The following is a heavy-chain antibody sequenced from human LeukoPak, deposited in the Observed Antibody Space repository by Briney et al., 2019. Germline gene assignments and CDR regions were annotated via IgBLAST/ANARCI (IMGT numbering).Heavy chain of an antibody. CDR3: ARQVSGYSSSWYWFDP. Sequence: GAPLKISCKGFGSRFTSYWIGWVRQLPGKGLEWMGIIYPGDSDTRSSPSFQGQVTISADQSISTAYLQWSSLKASDTAMYYYARQVSGYSSSWYWFDPWGQGTLVTVSS. CDR1: GSRFTSYW. CDR2: IYPGDSDT. J-gene: IGHJ5*02. V-gene: IGHV5-51*01. D-gene: IGHD6-13*01.